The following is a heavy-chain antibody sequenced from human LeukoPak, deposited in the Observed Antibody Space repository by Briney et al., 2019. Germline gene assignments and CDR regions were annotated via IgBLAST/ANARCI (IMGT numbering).Heavy chain of an antibody. CDR3: ARVRRQWLAAYYFDY. CDR2: IYPGDSDT. V-gene: IGHV5-51*01. J-gene: IGHJ4*02. CDR1: GYSFTSYW. Sequence: GESLKISCKGSGYSFTSYWIGWVRQMPGKGLEWTGIIYPGDSDTRYSPSFQGQVTISADKSISTAYLQWSSLKASDTAMYYCARVRRQWLAAYYFDYWGQGTLVTVSS. D-gene: IGHD6-19*01.